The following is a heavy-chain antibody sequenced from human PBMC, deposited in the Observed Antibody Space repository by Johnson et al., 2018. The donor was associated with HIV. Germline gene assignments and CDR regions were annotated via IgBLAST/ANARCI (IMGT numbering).Heavy chain of an antibody. Sequence: VQLVESGGGVVQPGRSLRLSCAASGFTFDDYAMHWVRQAPGKGLEWVSGISWNSGSIDYADSVKGRFTISRDNAKNSLYLQMNSLRTEDTALYYCAKDRSSGRYRGDAFDIWGQGTMVTVSS. CDR1: GFTFDDYA. CDR3: AKDRSSGRYRGDAFDI. V-gene: IGHV3-9*01. J-gene: IGHJ3*02. CDR2: ISWNSGSI. D-gene: IGHD6-19*01.